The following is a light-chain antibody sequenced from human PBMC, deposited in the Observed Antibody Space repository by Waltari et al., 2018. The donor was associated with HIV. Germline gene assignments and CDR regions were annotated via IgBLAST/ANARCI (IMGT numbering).Light chain of an antibody. CDR2: GHT. CDR3: QSYDGSLGGYV. V-gene: IGLV1-40*01. CDR1: ISNIGAGYD. J-gene: IGLJ1*01. Sequence: SVLTQPPSVSGAPGQRVTISCTGTISNIGAGYDVHWYQQLPGTAPKLLIYGHTNRPSGVPDRFSGAKSGTSASLAITGLQAEDEADYYSQSYDGSLGGYVFGTGTAVTVL.